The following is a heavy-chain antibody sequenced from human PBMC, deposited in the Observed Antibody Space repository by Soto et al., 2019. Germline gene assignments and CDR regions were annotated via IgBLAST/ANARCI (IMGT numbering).Heavy chain of an antibody. J-gene: IGHJ4*02. V-gene: IGHV3-21*01. CDR2: ISSTTNYI. CDR3: ARESEDLTSNFDY. Sequence: PEGSLRLSCAASGFTFSRYSVNWVRQAPGKGLEWVSSISSTTNYIYYADSMKGRFTVSRDNAKNSVYLDMNSLSAEDTAVYYCARESEDLTSNFDYWGQGTLVTVSS. CDR1: GFTFSRYS.